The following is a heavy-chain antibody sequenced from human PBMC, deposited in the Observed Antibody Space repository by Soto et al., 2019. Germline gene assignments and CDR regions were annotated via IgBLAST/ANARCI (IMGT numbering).Heavy chain of an antibody. J-gene: IGHJ4*02. D-gene: IGHD5-18*01. CDR3: PPSADKAMDFDF. CDR1: GFTFSGSA. Sequence: GGSLRLSCAASGFTFSGSAMHWVRQASGKGLEWVGRIRSKANSYATAYAASVKGRFTISRDDSKNTAYLQMNSRKTEDTAVYSCPPSADKAMDFDFWGRGTVV. V-gene: IGHV3-73*01. CDR2: IRSKANSYAT.